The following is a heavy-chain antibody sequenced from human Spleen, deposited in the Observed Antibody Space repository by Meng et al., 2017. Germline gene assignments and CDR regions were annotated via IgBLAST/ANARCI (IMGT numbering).Heavy chain of an antibody. D-gene: IGHD3-22*01. V-gene: IGHV1-46*01. CDR1: GYAFTSYF. Sequence: ASVKVSCKPSGYAFTSYFIHWVRQAPGQGLEWMGVINPSGPRTTYAQKFQGRVSMTRDTSASTVYMEVSSLRSEDTAVYFCARGAYNYYETRGASAFDIWGQGTMVTVSS. CDR3: ARGAYNYYETRGASAFDI. CDR2: INPSGPRT. J-gene: IGHJ3*02.